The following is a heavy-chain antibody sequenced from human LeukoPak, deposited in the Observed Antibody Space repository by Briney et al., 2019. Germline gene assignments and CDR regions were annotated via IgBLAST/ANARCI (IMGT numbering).Heavy chain of an antibody. CDR1: GGTFSSYA. Sequence: SVKVSCKASGGTFSSYAISWVRQAPGHGLEWMGRIIPIFGTANYAQKFQGRVTITTDESTSTAYMELSSLRSEDTAVYYCARPTTRWFGELSPDAFDIWGQGTMVTVSS. J-gene: IGHJ3*02. V-gene: IGHV1-69*05. D-gene: IGHD3-10*01. CDR2: IIPIFGTA. CDR3: ARPTTRWFGELSPDAFDI.